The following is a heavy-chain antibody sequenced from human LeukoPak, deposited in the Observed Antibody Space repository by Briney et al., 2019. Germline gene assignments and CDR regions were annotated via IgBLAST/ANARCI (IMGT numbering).Heavy chain of an antibody. Sequence: PSETLSLTCAVSGYSISSGYYWGWIRPPPGKGLEWIGILYHPYITYYNPTLESRVTMSVDTSRNQFSLKLSFVTAADTAVYYCARQFDSYFYYFLDVWGTGTTVTVSS. D-gene: IGHD3-10*01. J-gene: IGHJ6*04. CDR1: GYSISSGYY. CDR3: ARQFDSYFYYFLDV. CDR2: LYHPYIT. V-gene: IGHV4-38-2*01.